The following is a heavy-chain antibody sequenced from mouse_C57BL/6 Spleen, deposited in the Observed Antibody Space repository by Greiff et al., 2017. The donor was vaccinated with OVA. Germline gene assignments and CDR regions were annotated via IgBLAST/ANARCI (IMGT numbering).Heavy chain of an antibody. Sequence: EVQLVESGGGLVKPGGSLKLSCAASGFTFSSYAMSWVRQTPEKRLEWVATISDGGSYTYYPDNVKGRFTIYRDNAKNNLYLQMSHLKSEDTAMYYCARGGNWYFDVWGTGTTVTVSS. J-gene: IGHJ1*03. CDR2: ISDGGSYT. V-gene: IGHV5-4*01. CDR1: GFTFSSYA. CDR3: ARGGNWYFDV.